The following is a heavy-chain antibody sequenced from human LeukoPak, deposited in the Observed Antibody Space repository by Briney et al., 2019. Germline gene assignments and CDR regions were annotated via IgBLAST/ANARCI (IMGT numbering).Heavy chain of an antibody. V-gene: IGHV4-59*01. CDR1: GDSITGYS. Sequence: NPSETLSLTCSVSGDSITGYSWSWIRQTPGKGLEWIGYIYYNGDTHYNPSLNSRLSMSVDTPKKQFSLNLRSVTAADTAVYYCVRGPYGSSISNWFDPWGQGTLVTVSS. CDR3: VRGPYGSSISNWFDP. J-gene: IGHJ5*02. D-gene: IGHD3-10*01. CDR2: IYYNGDT.